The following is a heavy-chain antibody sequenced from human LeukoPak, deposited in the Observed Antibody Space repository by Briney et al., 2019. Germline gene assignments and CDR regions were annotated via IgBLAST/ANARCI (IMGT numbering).Heavy chain of an antibody. J-gene: IGHJ4*02. CDR3: ARQDVVAGYDY. CDR2: IYPGDSDT. D-gene: IGHD6-19*01. CDR1: GYSFTNYW. Sequence: GESLKISCKGSGYSFTNYWIGWVRQMPGKGLEWMGIIYPGDSDTRYSPSFQGQVTVSANKSIITAHLQWSSLKASDTAMYYCARQDVVAGYDYWGREPWSPSPQ. V-gene: IGHV5-51*01.